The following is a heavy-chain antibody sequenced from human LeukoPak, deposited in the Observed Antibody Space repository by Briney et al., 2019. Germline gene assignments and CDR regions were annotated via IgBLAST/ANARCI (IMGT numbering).Heavy chain of an antibody. CDR2: IYYSGST. Sequence: SETLSLTCTVSGGSISSYYWSWIRQPPGKGLEWIGYIYYSGSTNYNPSLKSRVTISVDTSKNQFSLKLSSVIAADTAVYYCARHYEDTAMDLFDYWGQGTLVTVSS. J-gene: IGHJ4*02. CDR1: GGSISSYY. D-gene: IGHD5-18*01. CDR3: ARHYEDTAMDLFDY. V-gene: IGHV4-59*08.